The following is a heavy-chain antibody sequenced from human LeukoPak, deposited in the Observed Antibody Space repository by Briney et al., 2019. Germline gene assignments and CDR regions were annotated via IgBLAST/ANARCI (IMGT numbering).Heavy chain of an antibody. V-gene: IGHV3-11*04. CDR3: ARAIQPMYSSSWRAVRWFDP. Sequence: PGGSLRLSCAASGFTFSDCYMSWIRQAPGKGLEWVSYISSSGSTIYYADSVKGRFTISRDNAKNSLYLQMNSLRAEDTAVYYCARAIQPMYSSSWRAVRWFDPWGQGTLVTVSS. CDR2: ISSSGSTI. D-gene: IGHD6-13*01. CDR1: GFTFSDCY. J-gene: IGHJ5*02.